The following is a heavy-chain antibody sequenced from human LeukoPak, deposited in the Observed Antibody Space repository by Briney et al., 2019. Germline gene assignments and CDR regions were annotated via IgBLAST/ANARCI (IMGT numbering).Heavy chain of an antibody. D-gene: IGHD1-14*01. J-gene: IGHJ4*02. V-gene: IGHV1-2*02. Sequence: ASVKVSCKASGYTFTGYYIHWVRQAPGQGLEWMGWINPNSDGTNYAQNFQGRVIMTRDTSISTAYMELSRLRSDDTAVYYCAREQPAGAVFDYWGQGTLVTVSS. CDR2: INPNSDGT. CDR3: AREQPAGAVFDY. CDR1: GYTFTGYY.